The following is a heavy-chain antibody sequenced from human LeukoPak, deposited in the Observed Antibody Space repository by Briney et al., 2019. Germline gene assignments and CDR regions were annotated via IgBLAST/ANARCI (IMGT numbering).Heavy chain of an antibody. Sequence: EASVKVSCKASGYTFTDDYIHWVRQQPGKGLEWMGVIYPHDSDDRYSPSFQGRITISVDRSINTAYLQWSSLKASDSGLYFCARRGIGSTIGSYFDYWGQGTLVTVSS. CDR2: IYPHDSDD. CDR3: ARRGIGSTIGSYFDY. J-gene: IGHJ4*02. CDR1: GYTFTDDY. D-gene: IGHD5/OR15-5a*01. V-gene: IGHV5-51*01.